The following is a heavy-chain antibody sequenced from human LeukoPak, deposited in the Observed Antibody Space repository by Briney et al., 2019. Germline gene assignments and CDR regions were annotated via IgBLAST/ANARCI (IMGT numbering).Heavy chain of an antibody. CDR2: ISYDGSNK. Sequence: PGRSLRLSCAASGFTFSSYAMHWVRQAPGKRLEWVAVISYDGSNKYYADSVKGRFTISRDNSKNTLYLQMNSLRAEDTAVYYCARDPRPRYCSGGSCYFNWFDPWGQGTLVTVSS. CDR1: GFTFSSYA. D-gene: IGHD2-15*01. V-gene: IGHV3-30*04. J-gene: IGHJ5*02. CDR3: ARDPRPRYCSGGSCYFNWFDP.